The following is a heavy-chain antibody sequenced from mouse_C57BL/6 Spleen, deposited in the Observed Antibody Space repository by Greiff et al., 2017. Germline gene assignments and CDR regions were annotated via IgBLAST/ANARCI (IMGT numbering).Heavy chain of an antibody. CDR1: GYTFTSYW. V-gene: IGHV1-64*01. CDR2: IHPNSGST. Sequence: QVQLQQPGAELVKPGASVKLSCKASGYTFTSYWMHWVKQRPGQGLEWIGMIHPNSGSTNYNEKFKSKATLTVDKSSSTAYMQLSSLTSADSAVDYCARDGSSSYYAMDYWGQGTSVTVSS. CDR3: ARDGSSSYYAMDY. J-gene: IGHJ4*01. D-gene: IGHD1-1*01.